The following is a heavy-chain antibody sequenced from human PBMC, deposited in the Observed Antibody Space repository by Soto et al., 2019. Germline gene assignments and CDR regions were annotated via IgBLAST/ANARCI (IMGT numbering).Heavy chain of an antibody. CDR2: MNPKSGNT. V-gene: IGHV1-8*01. D-gene: IGHD1-26*01. CDR1: GYTFTSYD. J-gene: IGHJ6*02. CDR3: ARGVQELGYYGMDV. Sequence: QVQLVQSGAEVKKPGASVKVSCKASGYTFTSYDINWVRQATGQGLEWMGWMNPKSGNTGYAQKFQGRVTMTRNTSISTAYMELSSLRAEDTAVYYCARGVQELGYYGMDVWGQGTTVTVSS.